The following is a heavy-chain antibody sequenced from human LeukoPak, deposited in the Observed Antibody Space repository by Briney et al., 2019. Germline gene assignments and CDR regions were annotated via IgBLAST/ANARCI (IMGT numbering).Heavy chain of an antibody. D-gene: IGHD1-26*01. CDR1: GGTFTSYA. Sequence: SVKVSCKTSGGTFTSYAITWVRQAPGQGLEWMGKIIPISGTTNYAQKFQGRVTFTADESTSTAYMELSSLRSEDTALFYCARKLRLGGNWFDPWGQGTLVTVSS. CDR3: ARKLRLGGNWFDP. J-gene: IGHJ5*02. V-gene: IGHV1-69*13. CDR2: IIPISGTT.